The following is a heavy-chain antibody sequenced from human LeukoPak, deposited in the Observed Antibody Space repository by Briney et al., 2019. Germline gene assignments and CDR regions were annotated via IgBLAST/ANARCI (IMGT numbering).Heavy chain of an antibody. CDR1: GYTFTSYG. Sequence: GASVKVSCKASGYTFTSYGISWVRQAPGQGLEWMGWISAYNGNTNYAQKLQSRVTMTTDTSTSTAYMELRSLRSDDTAVYYCARDSDCSSTSCYYWFDLWGQGTLVTVFS. J-gene: IGHJ5*02. V-gene: IGHV1-18*01. CDR3: ARDSDCSSTSCYYWFDL. CDR2: ISAYNGNT. D-gene: IGHD2-2*01.